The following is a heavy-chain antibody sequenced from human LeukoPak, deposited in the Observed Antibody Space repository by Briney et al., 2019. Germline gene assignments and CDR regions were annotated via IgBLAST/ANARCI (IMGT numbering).Heavy chain of an antibody. CDR2: ISSSGNTI. CDR1: GLTISSYE. CDR3: ARGGGRGDYNERYYFDY. J-gene: IGHJ4*02. V-gene: IGHV3-48*03. Sequence: GGSLRLSCAASGLTISSYEMSWVRQAAGKGLEWISYISSSGNTIFYSDSVKGRFTISRDNAKNSLHLQMNSLTAEDTAVYYCARGGGRGDYNERYYFDYWGQGTLVTVSS. D-gene: IGHD3-22*01.